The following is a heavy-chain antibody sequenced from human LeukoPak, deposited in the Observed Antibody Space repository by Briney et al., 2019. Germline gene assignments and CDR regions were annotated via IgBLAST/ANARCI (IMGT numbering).Heavy chain of an antibody. CDR1: GGTFSSYA. Sequence: ASVKVSCKASGGTFSSYAISWVRQAPGQGLEWMGGIIPIFGTANYAQKFQGRVTITADESTSTAYMELSSLRSEDTAVYYCARADYGGNGHYYYYYMDVWGKGTTVTVSS. CDR2: IIPIFGTA. V-gene: IGHV1-69*01. CDR3: ARADYGGNGHYYYYYMDV. J-gene: IGHJ6*03. D-gene: IGHD4-23*01.